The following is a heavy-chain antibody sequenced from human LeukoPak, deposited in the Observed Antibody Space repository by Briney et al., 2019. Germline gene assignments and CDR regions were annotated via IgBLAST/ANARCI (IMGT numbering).Heavy chain of an antibody. J-gene: IGHJ4*02. CDR2: IYYSGTT. D-gene: IGHD5-18*01. Sequence: SETLSLTCTVSGGSVSSGSYYWSWIRQPPGKGLEWIVYIYYSGTTNYNPSPNTRFAISVDTSNNQFSLKLSSVTAADTALYYXXRVPXVDTAMERSFFDYWGQGTLVTVSS. V-gene: IGHV4-61*01. CDR1: GGSVSSGSYY. CDR3: XRVPXVDTAMERSFFDY.